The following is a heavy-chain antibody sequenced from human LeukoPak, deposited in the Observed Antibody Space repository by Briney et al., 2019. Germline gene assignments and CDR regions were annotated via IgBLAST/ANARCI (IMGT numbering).Heavy chain of an antibody. D-gene: IGHD6-19*01. Sequence: GGSLRLSRAASGFTFSSYSMNWVRQAPGKGLEWVSFISSSSSTIYYADSVKGRFTISRDNAKNSLYLQMNSLRDEDTAVYYCARDGSSSGWQYYYGMDVWGQGTTVTVSS. CDR1: GFTFSSYS. CDR3: ARDGSSSGWQYYYGMDV. V-gene: IGHV3-48*02. CDR2: ISSSSSTI. J-gene: IGHJ6*02.